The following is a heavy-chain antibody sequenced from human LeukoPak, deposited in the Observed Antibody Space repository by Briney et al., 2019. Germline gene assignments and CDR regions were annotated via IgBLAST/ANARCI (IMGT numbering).Heavy chain of an antibody. Sequence: GGSLRLSCAASGFTFSSYEMNSVRQAPGKGLEWVSYISSSGSTIYYADSVKGRFTISRDNAKNSLYLQMNSLRAEDTAVYYCARPPYSGSYSYSGSYSYYFDYWGQGTLVTVSS. D-gene: IGHD1-26*01. V-gene: IGHV3-48*03. CDR1: GFTFSSYE. CDR3: ARPPYSGSYSYSGSYSYYFDY. J-gene: IGHJ4*02. CDR2: ISSSGSTI.